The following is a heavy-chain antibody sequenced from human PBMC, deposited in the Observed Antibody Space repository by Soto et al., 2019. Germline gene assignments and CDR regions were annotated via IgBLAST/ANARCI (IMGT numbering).Heavy chain of an antibody. D-gene: IGHD3-10*01. Sequence: PGGSLRLSCAASGFTFSSYVMHWVRQAPGKGLEWVAVIWYDGSNKYYADSVKGRFTISRDNSKNTLYLQMNSLRAEDTAVYYCARDRYNMVRGVIAHWGQGTLVTVSS. CDR2: IWYDGSNK. CDR3: ARDRYNMVRGVIAH. V-gene: IGHV3-33*01. J-gene: IGHJ4*02. CDR1: GFTFSSYV.